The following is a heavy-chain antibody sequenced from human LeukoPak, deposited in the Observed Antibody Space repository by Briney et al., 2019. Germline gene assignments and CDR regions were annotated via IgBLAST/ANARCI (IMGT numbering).Heavy chain of an antibody. CDR1: GGSISSYY. J-gene: IGHJ4*02. V-gene: IGHV4-59*08. CDR3: ARHGNYYGSGSYYK. D-gene: IGHD3-10*01. Sequence: SETLSLTRTVSGGSISSYYWSWIRQPPGKGLEWIGYIYYSGSTNYNPSLKSRVTISVDTSKNQFSLKLSSVTAADTAVYYCARHGNYYGSGSYYKWGQGTLVTVSS. CDR2: IYYSGST.